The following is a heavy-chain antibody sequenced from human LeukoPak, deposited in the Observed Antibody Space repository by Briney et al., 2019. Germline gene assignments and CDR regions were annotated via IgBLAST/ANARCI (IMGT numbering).Heavy chain of an antibody. CDR1: GGSMSYY. J-gene: IGHJ6*02. CDR3: ASILHGSSVDYYYYGMDV. V-gene: IGHV4-59*01. D-gene: IGHD3-10*01. Sequence: SETLSLTCTVSGGSMSYYWSWIRQPPGKGLEWIGFIYYSGNTNYNPSLKSRVTLSVDPSKNQFSLKVTSVTAADTAVYYCASILHGSSVDYYYYGMDVWGQGTTVTVSS. CDR2: IYYSGNT.